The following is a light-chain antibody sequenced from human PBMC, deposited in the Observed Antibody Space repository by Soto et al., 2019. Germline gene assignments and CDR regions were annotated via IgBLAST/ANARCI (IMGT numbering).Light chain of an antibody. V-gene: IGKV2-28*01. J-gene: IGKJ1*01. CDR2: VGS. CDR1: QSLLHSNGYNY. CDR3: MQALQTPT. Sequence: DIVMTQSPLSLSVTPGEPASISCRSCQSLLHSNGYNYLDWYLQKPGQSPQVLIYVGSNRASGVPDRFSGSGSGTDFTLKISRVEAEDVGVYYCMQALQTPTFGQGTKVDIK.